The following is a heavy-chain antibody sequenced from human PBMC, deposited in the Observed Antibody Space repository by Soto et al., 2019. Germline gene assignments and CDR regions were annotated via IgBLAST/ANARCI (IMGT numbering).Heavy chain of an antibody. D-gene: IGHD3-22*01. V-gene: IGHV3-30-3*01. Sequence: QVQLVESGGGVVQPGRSLRLSCAASGFTFTTYAMHWVRQAPGKGLEWVAGISYDGTKNYYADSVKGRFTISRDNSKNALHLQMNSLRAEDTAVYYCARDLGSYDRRGYYHGRRFAYWGQGTLVTVSS. CDR2: ISYDGTKN. CDR1: GFTFTTYA. J-gene: IGHJ4*02. CDR3: ARDLGSYDRRGYYHGRRFAY.